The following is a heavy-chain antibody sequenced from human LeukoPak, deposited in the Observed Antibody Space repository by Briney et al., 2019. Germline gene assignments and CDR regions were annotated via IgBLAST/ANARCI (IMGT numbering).Heavy chain of an antibody. CDR2: VSGSGDST. Sequence: PGGSLRLSCAASGFTFSSFAMSWVRQAPGKGLEWVSAVSGSGDSTYYADSVKGRFTISRDNSKNTLYLQMNSLRAEDTAVYYCARTSADYGEVLFDYWGQGTLVTVSS. J-gene: IGHJ4*02. CDR1: GFTFSSFA. CDR3: ARTSADYGEVLFDY. V-gene: IGHV3-23*01. D-gene: IGHD4-17*01.